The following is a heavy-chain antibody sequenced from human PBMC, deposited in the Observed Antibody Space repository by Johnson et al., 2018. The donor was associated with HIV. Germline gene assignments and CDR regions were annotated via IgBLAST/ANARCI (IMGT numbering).Heavy chain of an antibody. D-gene: IGHD1-26*01. Sequence: VQLVESGGGLVQPGGSLRLSCAASGFTVSSNYMSWVRQAPGKGLEWVSGIGTTGDTFFLDSVKGRFTISRDTAKNSLYLQMNSLRAGDTALYYCARGSYDGDAFDVWGQGTMVTVSS. J-gene: IGHJ3*01. CDR3: ARGSYDGDAFDV. CDR2: IGTTGDT. V-gene: IGHV3-13*01. CDR1: GFTVSSNY.